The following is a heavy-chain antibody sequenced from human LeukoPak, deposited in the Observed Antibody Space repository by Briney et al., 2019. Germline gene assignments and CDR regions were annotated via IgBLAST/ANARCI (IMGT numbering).Heavy chain of an antibody. CDR3: ARDNKTPAKRKLDLRDGYNPPDY. J-gene: IGHJ4*02. CDR2: ISSSSSYI. D-gene: IGHD5-24*01. V-gene: IGHV3-21*01. CDR1: GFTFSSYS. Sequence: PGGSLRLSCAASGFTFSSYSMNWVRQAPGKRLEWVSSISSSSSYIYYADSVKGRFTISRDNAKNSLYLQMNSLRAEDTAVYYCARDNKTPAKRKLDLRDGYNPPDYWGQGTLVTVSS.